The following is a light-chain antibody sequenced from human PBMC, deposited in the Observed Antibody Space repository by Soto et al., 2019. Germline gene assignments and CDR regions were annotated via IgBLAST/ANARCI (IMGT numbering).Light chain of an antibody. J-gene: IGKJ4*01. CDR1: QSLLHSDGKTY. V-gene: IGKV2D-29*01. CDR3: KQSIPLPIT. CDR2: EVS. Sequence: DIVMTQTPLSLSVTPGQPASISCTSSQSLLHSDGKTYWYWYLQKSGQPPLLLIYEVSHGFSGVPDRFSGRASGTDFTLKISRVEPEDVGVYYGKQSIPLPITFGGGTKVEIK.